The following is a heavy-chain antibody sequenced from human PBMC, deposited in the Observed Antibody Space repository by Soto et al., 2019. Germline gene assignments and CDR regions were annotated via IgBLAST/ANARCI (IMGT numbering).Heavy chain of an antibody. D-gene: IGHD3-22*01. CDR1: GASITSGGYF. V-gene: IGHV4-31*03. CDR3: ARDRSGYYWFDP. J-gene: IGHJ5*02. Sequence: SETLSLTCTVSGASITSGGYFWSWLRQLPGKDLEWIGNIYSSGTAFYNPSLKSRTTISVDTSANQFSLKLDSVTAADTAVYYCARDRSGYYWFDPWGQGTLVTVSS. CDR2: IYSSGTA.